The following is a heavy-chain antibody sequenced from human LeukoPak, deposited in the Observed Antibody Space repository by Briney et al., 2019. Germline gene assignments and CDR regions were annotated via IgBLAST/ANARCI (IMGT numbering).Heavy chain of an antibody. CDR3: TTDSAAY. CDR1: GFTFSNAW. Sequence: GGSLRLSCSASGFTFSNAWMTWVRQAPGKGLEWVGRVKRKIDGETTDYAAAVKGRFAISRDDSKNTVYLQMNSLKPEDTALYYCTTDSAAYWGEGTLVRVSS. J-gene: IGHJ4*02. CDR2: VKRKIDGETT. V-gene: IGHV3-15*01.